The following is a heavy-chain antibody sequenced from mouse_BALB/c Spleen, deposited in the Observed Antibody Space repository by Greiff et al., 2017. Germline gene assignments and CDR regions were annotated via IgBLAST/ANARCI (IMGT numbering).Heavy chain of an antibody. CDR1: GFTFSSYG. V-gene: IGHV5-6-3*01. Sequence: VQLVESGGGLVQPGGSLKLSCAASGFTFSSYGMSWVRQTPDKRLELVATINSNGGSTYYPDSVKGRFTISRDNAKNTLYLQMSSLKSEYTAMYYCARDGSITTATAWFAYWGQGTLVTVSA. D-gene: IGHD1-2*01. CDR3: ARDGSITTATAWFAY. CDR2: INSNGGST. J-gene: IGHJ3*01.